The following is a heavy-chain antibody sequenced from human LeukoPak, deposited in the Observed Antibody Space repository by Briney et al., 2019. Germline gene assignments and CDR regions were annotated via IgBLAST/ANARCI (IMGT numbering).Heavy chain of an antibody. CDR3: ARDRSSGWYGTGDAFDI. J-gene: IGHJ3*02. CDR2: IKQDGSEK. CDR1: AFPFSSYG. D-gene: IGHD6-19*01. Sequence: GGSLRLSCAASAFPFSSYGMHWVRQAPGKGLEWVANIKQDGSEKYYVDSVKGRFTISRDNAKNSLYLQMNSLRAEDTAVYYCARDRSSGWYGTGDAFDIWGQGTMVTVSS. V-gene: IGHV3-7*01.